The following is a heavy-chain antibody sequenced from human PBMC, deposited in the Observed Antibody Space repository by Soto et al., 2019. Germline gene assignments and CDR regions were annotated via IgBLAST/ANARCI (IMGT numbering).Heavy chain of an antibody. CDR3: ARLQISPPTRGAASARGGMDV. CDR2: IWNDGNGY. CDR1: GFTFNNYG. J-gene: IGHJ6*02. D-gene: IGHD6-13*01. V-gene: IGHV3-33*01. Sequence: SLRLSCAASGFTFNNYGMHWVRQAPGKGLEWVAVIWNDGNGYYYANSVKGRFTISRDNSKNTVYLQMSSLRAEDTAVYYCARLQISPPTRGAASARGGMDVWGQGTTVTVSS.